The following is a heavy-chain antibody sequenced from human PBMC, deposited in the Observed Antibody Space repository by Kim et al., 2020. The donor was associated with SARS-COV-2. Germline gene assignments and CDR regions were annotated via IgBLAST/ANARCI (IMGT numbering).Heavy chain of an antibody. D-gene: IGHD6-19*01. J-gene: IGHJ4*02. V-gene: IGHV4-4*02. Sequence: HPSLKRRVTISVDKSKNQFSLKLSSVTAEDTAVYYCARGVGYSSGWVDYWGQGTLVTVSS. CDR3: ARGVGYSSGWVDY.